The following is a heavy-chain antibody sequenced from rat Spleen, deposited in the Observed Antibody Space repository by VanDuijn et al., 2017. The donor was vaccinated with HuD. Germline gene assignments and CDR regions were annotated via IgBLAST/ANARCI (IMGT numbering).Heavy chain of an antibody. D-gene: IGHD1-6*01. CDR1: GFTFIGYG. V-gene: IGHV5-29*01. Sequence: EVQLVESGGGLVQPGRSLKLSCTGSGFTFIGYGMAWVRQAPPRGLEWVATISNDGSRTYYRDSVEGRFTISRDNAKSTLYLQMDSLRSEDTATYYCARMYTTDCLFDYWGQGVMVTVSS. J-gene: IGHJ2*01. CDR2: ISNDGSRT. CDR3: ARMYTTDCLFDY.